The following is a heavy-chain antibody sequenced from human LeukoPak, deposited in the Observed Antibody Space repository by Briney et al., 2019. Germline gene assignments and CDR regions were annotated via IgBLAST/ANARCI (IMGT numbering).Heavy chain of an antibody. D-gene: IGHD2-2*01. CDR2: IKQDGSEK. Sequence: PGGSLRLSCVASGFTFSTDWMSWVRQAPGKGLEWVANIKQDGSEKNYLDSVKGRFTISRDNAKNSLYLQMNSLRAEDTAVYYCARQRYHDSWGQGTLVTVSS. CDR1: GFTFSTDW. V-gene: IGHV3-7*01. J-gene: IGHJ4*02. CDR3: ARQRYHDS.